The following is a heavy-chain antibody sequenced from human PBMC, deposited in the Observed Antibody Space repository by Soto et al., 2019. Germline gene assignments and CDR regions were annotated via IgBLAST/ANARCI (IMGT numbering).Heavy chain of an antibody. V-gene: IGHV1-2*02. J-gene: IGHJ4*02. CDR2: INPNSGGT. D-gene: IGHD3-22*01. Sequence: QVQLVQSGAEVKKPGASVKVSCKASGYTFTGYYMHWVRQAPGQGLEWMGWINPNSGGTNYAQRFQGGGTMTRDASISTAYMELSRLRSDDTAVYYCARDTSSGYEYYFDYWGQGTLVTVSS. CDR1: GYTFTGYY. CDR3: ARDTSSGYEYYFDY.